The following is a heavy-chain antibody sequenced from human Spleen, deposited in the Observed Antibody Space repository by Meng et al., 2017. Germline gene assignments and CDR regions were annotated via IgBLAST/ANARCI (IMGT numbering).Heavy chain of an antibody. CDR2: IYYSGST. V-gene: IGHV4-61*08. CDR3: ARNDFWSGYFDY. D-gene: IGHD3-3*01. J-gene: IGHJ4*02. Sequence: QLQVLGPGLVRPSETRSLPCPVSGGSVSSGGYYWSWIRQPPGKGLVWIGYIYYSGSTNYNPSLKSRVTISVDTSKNQFSLKLSSVTAADTAVYYCARNDFWSGYFDYWGQGTLVTVSS. CDR1: GGSVSSGGYY.